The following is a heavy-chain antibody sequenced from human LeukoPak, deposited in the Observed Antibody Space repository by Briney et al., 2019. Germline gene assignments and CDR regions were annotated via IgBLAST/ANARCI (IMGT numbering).Heavy chain of an antibody. CDR1: GFTFSSYA. CDR2: ISGSGGST. V-gene: IGHV3-23*01. CDR3: ARGAIFGVVITRSAFDI. D-gene: IGHD3-3*01. J-gene: IGHJ3*02. Sequence: GGSLRLSCAASGFTFSSYAMSWVRQAPGKGLEWVSPISGSGGSTYYADSVKGRFTISRDNSKDTLYLQMNSLRAEDTAVYYCARGAIFGVVITRSAFDIWGQGTMVTVSS.